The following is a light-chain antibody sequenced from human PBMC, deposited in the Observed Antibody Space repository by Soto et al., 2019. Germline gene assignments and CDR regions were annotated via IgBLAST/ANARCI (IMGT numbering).Light chain of an antibody. CDR1: QSVSSY. J-gene: IGKJ1*01. CDR3: QQYGSSPGT. CDR2: DAS. Sequence: EIVLTQSPATLSLSPGERATLSCRASQSVSSYLAWYQQKPGQAPRLLIYDASNRATGTPARFSGSGSGTDFTLTISSLEPEDFAVYYCQQYGSSPGTFGQGTKVDIK. V-gene: IGKV3-11*01.